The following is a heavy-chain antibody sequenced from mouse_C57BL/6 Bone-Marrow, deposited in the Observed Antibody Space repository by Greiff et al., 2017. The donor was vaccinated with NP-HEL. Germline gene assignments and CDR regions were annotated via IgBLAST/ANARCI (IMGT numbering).Heavy chain of an antibody. CDR3: ARAPYSLYAMDY. Sequence: QVQLQQPGAELVRPGSSVKLSCKASGYTFTSYWMDWVKQRPGQGLEWIGNIYPSDSETHYNQKFKDKATLTVDKSSSTAYMQLGSLTSEDSAVYYCARAPYSLYAMDYWGQGTSVTVSS. V-gene: IGHV1-61*01. CDR1: GYTFTSYW. CDR2: IYPSDSET. D-gene: IGHD2-10*01. J-gene: IGHJ4*01.